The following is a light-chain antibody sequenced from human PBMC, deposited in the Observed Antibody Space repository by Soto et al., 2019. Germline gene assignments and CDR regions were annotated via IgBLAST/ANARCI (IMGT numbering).Light chain of an antibody. J-gene: IGKJ1*01. Sequence: EIVLTQSLGTLTLSPGERATLSSGASQSVTSNYLAWYQQKPGQAPRLLIFGASIRVKGIPYRFIGSGSGTDFTLTISRLQPEDFAAYYCQHYVTSLTTFGQGTKVDIK. CDR3: QHYVTSLTT. CDR2: GAS. V-gene: IGKV3-20*01. CDR1: QSVTSNY.